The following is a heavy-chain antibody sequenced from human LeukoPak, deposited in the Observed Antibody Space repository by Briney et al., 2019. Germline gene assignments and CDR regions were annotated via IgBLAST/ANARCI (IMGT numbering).Heavy chain of an antibody. CDR3: ARDRGHFDN. V-gene: IGHV3-21*01. CDR1: GFTFSIYS. Sequence: GGSLRLSCAASGFTFSIYSMNWVRQAPGKGLEWLSSITSSSNYIYYADSMKGRFTISRDNVQNSLYLQMNSLRAEDTAMYYCARDRGHFDNWGQGTLVTVSS. CDR2: ITSSSNYI. J-gene: IGHJ4*02.